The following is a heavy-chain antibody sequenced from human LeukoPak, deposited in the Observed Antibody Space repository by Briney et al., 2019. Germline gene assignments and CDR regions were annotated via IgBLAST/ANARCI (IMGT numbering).Heavy chain of an antibody. CDR1: GFTFSSYG. CDR2: ISYDGSNK. Sequence: GGSLRLSCAASGFTFSSYGMHWVRQAPGKGLEWVAVISYDGSNKYYADSVKGRFTISRDNSKNTLYLQMNSLRAEDTAVYYCAEDRVRYCGGDCRYYFDYWGQGTLVTVSS. CDR3: AEDRVRYCGGDCRYYFDY. J-gene: IGHJ4*02. D-gene: IGHD2-21*02. V-gene: IGHV3-30*18.